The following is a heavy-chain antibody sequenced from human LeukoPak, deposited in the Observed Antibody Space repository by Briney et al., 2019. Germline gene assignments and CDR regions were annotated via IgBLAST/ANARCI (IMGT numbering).Heavy chain of an antibody. D-gene: IGHD6-6*01. V-gene: IGHV4-61*02. CDR2: IYSSGST. CDR3: ARDWGVSARPGYMDV. J-gene: IGHJ6*03. Sequence: SQTLSLTCTVSGGSISSGSYYWSWIRQPAGKGLEWIGRIYSSGSTNYNPSLKSRVTISVDTSKNQFSLRLSSVTAADTAVYYCARDWGVSARPGYMDVGGKGTTVTVSS. CDR1: GGSISSGSYY.